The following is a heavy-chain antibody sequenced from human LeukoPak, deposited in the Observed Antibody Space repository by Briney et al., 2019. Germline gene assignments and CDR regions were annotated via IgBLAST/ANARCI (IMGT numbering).Heavy chain of an antibody. V-gene: IGHV4-39*07. Sequence: PSETLSLTCTVSGGSISNSSYYWGWIRQPPGEGLEWIVIIYSSGSTYYNPSLKSRVTISVDTSQNQFSLKLSSVTAADTAVYYCARGPRYNWNDELGNWFDPWGQGTLVTVSS. D-gene: IGHD1-1*01. J-gene: IGHJ5*02. CDR1: GGSISNSSYY. CDR2: IYSSGST. CDR3: ARGPRYNWNDELGNWFDP.